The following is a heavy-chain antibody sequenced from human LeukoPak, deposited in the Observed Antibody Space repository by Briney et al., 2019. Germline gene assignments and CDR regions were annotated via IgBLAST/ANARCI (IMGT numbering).Heavy chain of an antibody. Sequence: SETLSLTCTVSGGSVSSGSYYWSWIRQPPGKGLEWIGYIYYSGSTNYNPSLKSRATISVDTSKNQFSLKLSSVTAADTAVYYCARSRYYDILTGYYRGLDFDYWGQGTLVTVSS. J-gene: IGHJ4*02. CDR3: ARSRYYDILTGYYRGLDFDY. CDR1: GGSVSSGSYY. V-gene: IGHV4-61*01. D-gene: IGHD3-9*01. CDR2: IYYSGST.